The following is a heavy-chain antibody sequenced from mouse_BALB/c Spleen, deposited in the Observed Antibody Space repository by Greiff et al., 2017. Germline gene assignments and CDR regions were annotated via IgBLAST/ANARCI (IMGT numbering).Heavy chain of an antibody. CDR2: ILPGSGST. CDR1: GYTFSSYW. CDR3: ARSGDGTGGFAY. J-gene: IGHJ3*01. V-gene: IGHV1-9*01. Sequence: VQLQQSGAELMKPGASVKISCKATGYTFSSYWIEWVKQRPGHGLEWIAEILPGSGSTNYNEKFKGKATFTADTSSNTAYMQLSSLTSEDSAVYYCARSGDGTGGFAYWGQGTLVTVSA. D-gene: IGHD2-1*01.